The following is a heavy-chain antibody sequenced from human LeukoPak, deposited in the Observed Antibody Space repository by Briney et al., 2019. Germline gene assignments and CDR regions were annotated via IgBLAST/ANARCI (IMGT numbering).Heavy chain of an antibody. D-gene: IGHD5-12*01. V-gene: IGHV3-23*01. Sequence: GGSLRLSCAASGFTFSSYAMSWVRQAPGKGLEWVSSISDSGGSTSDADSVKGRFTISRDNSKNTLYLQMNSLRAEDTAVYYCVKGGYSGYEYAFDIWGQGTMVTVSS. CDR1: GFTFSSYA. CDR2: ISDSGGST. J-gene: IGHJ3*02. CDR3: VKGGYSGYEYAFDI.